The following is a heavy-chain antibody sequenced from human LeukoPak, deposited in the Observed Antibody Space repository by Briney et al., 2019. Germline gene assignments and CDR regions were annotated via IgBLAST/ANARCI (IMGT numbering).Heavy chain of an antibody. D-gene: IGHD1-26*01. CDR2: ISPDGGRS. CDR1: GFTFSDYP. Sequence: GGSLRLSCAASGFTFSDYPMHWIRQTPGQGLEWVSLISPDGGRSFQADSVRGRFTISRDNSKNSLCLQMNSLRSEDTALYYCAKDMGGSGRNWASNWFDPWGQGTLVTVSS. J-gene: IGHJ5*02. CDR3: AKDMGGSGRNWASNWFDP. V-gene: IGHV3-43*02.